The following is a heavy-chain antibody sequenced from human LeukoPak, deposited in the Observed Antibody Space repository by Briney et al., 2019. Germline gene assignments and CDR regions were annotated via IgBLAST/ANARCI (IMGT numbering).Heavy chain of an antibody. CDR2: FDPEDGET. V-gene: IGHV1-24*01. D-gene: IGHD6-19*01. Sequence: GASVKVSCKVSGYTLTELSMHWVRQAPGKGLEWMGGFDPEDGETIYAQKFQGRVTMTEDTSTDTAYMELGSLRSEDTAVYYCATDKGPLYSSGWYDYWGQGTLVTVSS. CDR3: ATDKGPLYSSGWYDY. J-gene: IGHJ4*02. CDR1: GYTLTELS.